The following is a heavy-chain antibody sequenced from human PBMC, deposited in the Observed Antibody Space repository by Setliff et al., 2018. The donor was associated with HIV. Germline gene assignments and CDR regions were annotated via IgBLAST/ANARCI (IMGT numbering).Heavy chain of an antibody. J-gene: IGHJ4*02. D-gene: IGHD3-16*01. CDR1: GFTFDDYA. Sequence: GSLRLSCAASGFTFDDYAMYWVRQAPGKALEWVSLINWNGGRTFYSDSVKGRFTISRDNSENFLYLQMHSLRLDDTAIYYCAKTTGSVLGTYYFDSWGQGTRVTVSS. V-gene: IGHV3-43D*03. CDR3: AKTTGSVLGTYYFDS. CDR2: INWNGGRT.